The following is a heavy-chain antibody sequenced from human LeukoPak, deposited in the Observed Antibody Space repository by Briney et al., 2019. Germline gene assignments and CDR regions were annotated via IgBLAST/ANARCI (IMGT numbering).Heavy chain of an antibody. D-gene: IGHD3-9*01. J-gene: IGHJ4*02. CDR1: GFIFRNYA. CDR3: AKWGDYDGLTGYDSDC. V-gene: IGHV3-23*01. CDR2: ITGSGGTS. Sequence: GGSVRLSCAASGFIFRNYAMSWVRQAPGKGLEWVSAITGSGGTSWYADSVKGHFTISRDNSKNTLYLQMNSLGADDTAVYYCAKWGDYDGLTGYDSDCWGQGTLVTVSS.